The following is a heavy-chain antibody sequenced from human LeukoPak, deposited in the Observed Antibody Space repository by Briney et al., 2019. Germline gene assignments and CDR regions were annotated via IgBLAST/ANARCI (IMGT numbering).Heavy chain of an antibody. J-gene: IGHJ4*02. CDR3: AKTLQGYVGYFDY. D-gene: IGHD6-13*01. V-gene: IGHV3-21*06. CDR1: GFTFSRFT. CDR2: ISGTGGYT. Sequence: GGSLRLSCAASGFTFSRFTMNWVRQAPGKGLEWVSSISGTGGYTCYTDSVKGRFTISRDNAKTSLYLQMNSLRAEDTAVYYCAKTLQGYVGYFDYWGQGTLVTVSS.